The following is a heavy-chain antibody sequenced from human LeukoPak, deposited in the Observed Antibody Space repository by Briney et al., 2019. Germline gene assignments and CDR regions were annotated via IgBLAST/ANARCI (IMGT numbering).Heavy chain of an antibody. D-gene: IGHD1-26*01. V-gene: IGHV4-59*12. CDR1: GGSFSGYY. J-gene: IGHJ4*02. Sequence: SETLSLTCAVYGGSFSGYYWSWIRQPPGKGLEWIGYIYYSGSTNYNPSLKSRVTISVDTSKNQFSLKLSSVTAADTAVYYCARESVGATLDYWGQGTLVTVSS. CDR3: ARESVGATLDY. CDR2: IYYSGST.